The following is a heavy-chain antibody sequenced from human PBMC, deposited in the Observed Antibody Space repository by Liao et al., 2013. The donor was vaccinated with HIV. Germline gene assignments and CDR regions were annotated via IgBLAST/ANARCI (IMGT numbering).Heavy chain of an antibody. CDR2: IFTSGST. J-gene: IGHJ5*02. V-gene: IGHV4-4*07. CDR3: AREGKFLEWYGNWFDP. Sequence: QAQLQESGPGLVRPSETLSLTCSVSGDSITNYYWSWIRQPAGKGLEWIGRIFTSGSTNYSPSLKTRLTMSVDSSKNQVSLKLTSVSAADTAVYFCAREGKFLEWYGNWFDPWGQGTLVTVSS. D-gene: IGHD3-3*01. CDR1: GDSITNYY.